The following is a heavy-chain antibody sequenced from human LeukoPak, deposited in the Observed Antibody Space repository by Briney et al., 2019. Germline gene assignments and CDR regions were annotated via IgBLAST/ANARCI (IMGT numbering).Heavy chain of an antibody. CDR2: ITSSGTTS. J-gene: IGHJ4*02. CDR3: ARDPDYGDPD. CDR1: GFTLSDHY. V-gene: IGHV3-11*01. Sequence: GGSLRLSCTASGFTLSDHYMSWFRLSPGKGLEWLSYITSSGTTSDYADSVKGRFTISRDNAKNSMYLQMNSLRPEDTAVYYCARDPDYGDPDWGQGTLVTVSS. D-gene: IGHD4-17*01.